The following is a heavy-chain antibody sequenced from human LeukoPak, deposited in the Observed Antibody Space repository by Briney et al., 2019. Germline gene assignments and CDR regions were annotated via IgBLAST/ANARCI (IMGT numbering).Heavy chain of an antibody. CDR1: GGSISSSSYY. Sequence: SETLSLTCTVSGGSISSSSYYWVWIRQPPGKGLEWIGSIYYSGSTYYNPSHKSRVTISVDTSKNQFSLKLSSVTAADTAVYYCATRPGVLTPNYLDYWGQGTLVTVSS. V-gene: IGHV4-39*01. J-gene: IGHJ4*02. CDR2: IYYSGST. CDR3: ATRPGVLTPNYLDY. D-gene: IGHD3-10*01.